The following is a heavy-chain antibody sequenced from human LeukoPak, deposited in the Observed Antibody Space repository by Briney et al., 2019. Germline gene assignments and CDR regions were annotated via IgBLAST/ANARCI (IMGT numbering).Heavy chain of an antibody. CDR2: INPNSGGT. J-gene: IGHJ6*02. D-gene: IGHD5-24*01. Sequence: ASVKVSCKASGYTFTSYYMHWVRQAPGQGLEWMGWINPNSGGTNYAQKFQGRVTMTRDTSISTAYMELSRLRSDDTAVYYCARERDLYYYYGMDVWGQGTTVTVSS. CDR1: GYTFTSYY. V-gene: IGHV1-2*02. CDR3: ARERDLYYYYGMDV.